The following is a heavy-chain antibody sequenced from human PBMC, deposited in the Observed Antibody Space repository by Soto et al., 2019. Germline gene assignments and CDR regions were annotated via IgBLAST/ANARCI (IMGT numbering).Heavy chain of an antibody. Sequence: VQLVESGGGLIQPGGSLRLSCAASGFTVSNNHMTWVRQAAGKGLELVSFVHGGGSTSYADSVKGRFTISRDNSKRTLCLQMDSLSAEDTAIYYGAGRLTTAASLDYWGRGTLVTVSS. J-gene: IGHJ4*02. V-gene: IGHV3-53*01. CDR2: VHGGGST. D-gene: IGHD3-16*01. CDR1: GFTVSNNH. CDR3: AGRLTTAASLDY.